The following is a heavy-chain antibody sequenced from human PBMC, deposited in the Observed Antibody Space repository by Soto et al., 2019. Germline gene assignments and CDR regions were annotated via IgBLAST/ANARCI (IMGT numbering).Heavy chain of an antibody. V-gene: IGHV5-51*01. Sequence: PGESLKISCKASGYTFTNYWIGWVRQMPGKGLEWMGIIYVGDSDTRYSPSFQGQVTISADKSISTAYLQWSSLKASDTAMYYCARLSAAGTQFFDYWGQGTLVTVSS. CDR2: IYVGDSDT. D-gene: IGHD6-13*01. J-gene: IGHJ4*02. CDR1: GYTFTNYW. CDR3: ARLSAAGTQFFDY.